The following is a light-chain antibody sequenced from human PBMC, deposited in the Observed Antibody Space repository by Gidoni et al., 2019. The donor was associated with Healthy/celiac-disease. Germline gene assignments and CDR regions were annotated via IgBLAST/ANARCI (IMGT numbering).Light chain of an antibody. V-gene: IGKV1-33*01. CDR3: QQYDNLPRT. Sequence: IQMTPSPSSLSASVGDRVTITCQASQDISNYLNWYQQKPGKAPKLLIYDASNLETGVPSRFSGSGSGTDFTFTISSLQHEDIATYYCQQYDNLPRTFGGGTKVEIK. CDR1: QDISNY. CDR2: DAS. J-gene: IGKJ4*01.